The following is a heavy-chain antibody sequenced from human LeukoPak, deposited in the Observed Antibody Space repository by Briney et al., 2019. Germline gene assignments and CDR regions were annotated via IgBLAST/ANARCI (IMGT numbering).Heavy chain of an antibody. J-gene: IGHJ4*02. Sequence: ASVKVSCKASGYTFTSYYVHWVRQAPGQGLEWVGIINPLGGSTNYAQKFQGRVTMTRDTSTSTVYMELSSLRSEDTAVYYCARAHDFWSSPFDYWGQGTLVTVSS. V-gene: IGHV1-46*01. CDR1: GYTFTSYY. CDR2: INPLGGST. D-gene: IGHD3-3*01. CDR3: ARAHDFWSSPFDY.